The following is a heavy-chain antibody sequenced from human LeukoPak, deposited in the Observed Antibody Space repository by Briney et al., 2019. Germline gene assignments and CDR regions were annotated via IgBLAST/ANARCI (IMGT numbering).Heavy chain of an antibody. CDR3: ARAAGVWFGELLPFDY. CDR1: GFTFSSYS. D-gene: IGHD3-10*01. CDR2: ISSSSSYI. Sequence: PGGSLRLSCAASGFTFSSYSMNWVRQAPGKGLEWVSSISSSSSYIYYADSVKGRFTISRDNAKNSLYLQMNSLTADDTAVYYCARAAGVWFGELLPFDYWGQGTLVTVSS. V-gene: IGHV3-21*04. J-gene: IGHJ4*02.